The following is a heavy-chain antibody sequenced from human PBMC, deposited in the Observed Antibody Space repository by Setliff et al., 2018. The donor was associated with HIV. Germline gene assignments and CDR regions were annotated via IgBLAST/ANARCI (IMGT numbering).Heavy chain of an antibody. D-gene: IGHD3-22*01. CDR2: IYPGDSDT. J-gene: IGHJ4*02. CDR1: GYKFTNYW. CDR3: ARGPIDFYDRVYFDC. V-gene: IGHV5-51*01. Sequence: PGESLKISCKGSGYKFTNYWIGWVRQMPGKGLEWMGIIYPGDSDTRYSPSFQGQVTISADKSISTAYLQWSSLKASDTAMYYCARGPIDFYDRVYFDCWGQGSLVTVSS.